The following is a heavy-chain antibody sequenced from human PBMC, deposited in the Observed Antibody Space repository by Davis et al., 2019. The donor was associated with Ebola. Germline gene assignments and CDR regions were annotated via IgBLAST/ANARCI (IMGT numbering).Heavy chain of an antibody. CDR2: IYPGDSDT. V-gene: IGHV5-51*01. CDR3: ARRRYSTGWYEADY. CDR1: GYIFTNYW. Sequence: GESLKISCKGSGYIFTNYWIGWVRQMPGEGLKLMGIIYPGDSDTRYSPSFQGQVTISVDKSISTAYLQWSSLKASDTAIYYCARRRYSTGWYEADYWGQGTMVTVSS. D-gene: IGHD6-19*01. J-gene: IGHJ4*02.